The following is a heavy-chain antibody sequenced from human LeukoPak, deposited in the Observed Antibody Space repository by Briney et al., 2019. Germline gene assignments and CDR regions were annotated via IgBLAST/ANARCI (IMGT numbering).Heavy chain of an antibody. Sequence: PGGSLRLSCAASGFTFGSYGMHWVRQAPGKGLEWVAVIYYDGNNKFYADSVKGRFTISRDNSKNTLYLQMNSLRAEDTAVYYCARDAYYYGSGSYVDYWGQGTLVTVSS. CDR2: IYYDGNNK. J-gene: IGHJ4*02. V-gene: IGHV3-30*12. CDR3: ARDAYYYGSGSYVDY. CDR1: GFTFGSYG. D-gene: IGHD3-10*01.